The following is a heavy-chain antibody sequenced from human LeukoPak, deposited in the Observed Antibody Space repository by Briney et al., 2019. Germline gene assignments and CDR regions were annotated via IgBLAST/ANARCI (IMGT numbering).Heavy chain of an antibody. CDR1: EFTFGSFA. J-gene: IGHJ3*02. CDR3: AKCAQSYGNDAFDI. Sequence: GGSLRLSCAASEFTFGSFAMSWVRQAPGKGLEWVSYIRGGGAVTHYADYVKGRFTVSRDNPKSTLYLQMNSLRAEDTAVYYCAKCAQSYGNDAFDIWGRGTMVTVSS. D-gene: IGHD3-16*01. CDR2: IRGGGAVT. V-gene: IGHV3-23*01.